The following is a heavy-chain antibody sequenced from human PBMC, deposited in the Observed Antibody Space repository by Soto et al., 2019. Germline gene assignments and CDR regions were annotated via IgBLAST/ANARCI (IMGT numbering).Heavy chain of an antibody. V-gene: IGHV4-39*01. Sequence: SETLSLTCTVSGGSISSSSYYWGWIRQPPGKGLEWIGSIYYSGSTYYNPSLKSRVTISVDTSKNQFSLKLSSVTAADTAVYYCARLQGVLLWFGELVFWGQGTLVTVS. D-gene: IGHD3-10*01. J-gene: IGHJ4*02. CDR2: IYYSGST. CDR1: GGSISSSSYY. CDR3: ARLQGVLLWFGELVF.